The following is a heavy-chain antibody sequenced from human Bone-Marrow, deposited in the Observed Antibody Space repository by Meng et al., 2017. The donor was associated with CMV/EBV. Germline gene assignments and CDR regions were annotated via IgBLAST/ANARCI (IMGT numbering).Heavy chain of an antibody. Sequence: GESLKISCAASGFTFSSYAMHWVRQAPGKGLEWVAVISYDGSNKYYADSVKGRFTISRDNSKNTLYLQMNSLRAEDTAVYYCARDNSGYDRYFDYWGQGTLVTVSS. CDR1: GFTFSSYA. CDR2: ISYDGSNK. J-gene: IGHJ4*02. V-gene: IGHV3-30-3*01. D-gene: IGHD5-12*01. CDR3: ARDNSGYDRYFDY.